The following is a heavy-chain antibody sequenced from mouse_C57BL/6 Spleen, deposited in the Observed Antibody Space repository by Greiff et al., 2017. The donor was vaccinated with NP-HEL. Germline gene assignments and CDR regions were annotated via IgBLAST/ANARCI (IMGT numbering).Heavy chain of an antibody. J-gene: IGHJ1*03. D-gene: IGHD2-3*01. CDR2: IRSKSNNYAT. CDR3: VRHGYDGLWYFDV. V-gene: IGHV10-1*01. CDR1: GFSFNTYA. Sequence: EVQLVESGGGLVQPKGSLKLSCAASGFSFNTYAMNWVRQAPGKGLEWVARIRSKSNNYATYYADSVKDRFTISRDDSESMLYLQMNNLKTEDTAMYYCVRHGYDGLWYFDVWGTGTTVTVSS.